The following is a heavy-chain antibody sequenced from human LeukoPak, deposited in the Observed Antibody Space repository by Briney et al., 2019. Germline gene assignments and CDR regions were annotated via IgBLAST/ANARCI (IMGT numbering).Heavy chain of an antibody. CDR3: ARGPLDSITMIVVDY. Sequence: PGGSLRLSCAASRFTFSSYSMNWVRQAPGKGLEWVSSISSSSSYIYYADSVKGRFTISRDNAKNSLYLQMNSLRAEDTAVYYCARGPLDSITMIVVDYWGQGTLVTVSS. D-gene: IGHD3-22*01. CDR2: ISSSSSYI. J-gene: IGHJ4*02. CDR1: RFTFSSYS. V-gene: IGHV3-21*01.